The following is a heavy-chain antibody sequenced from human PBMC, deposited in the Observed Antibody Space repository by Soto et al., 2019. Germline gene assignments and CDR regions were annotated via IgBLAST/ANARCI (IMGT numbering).Heavy chain of an antibody. CDR2: ISWNSGSI. V-gene: IGHV3-9*01. CDR3: AKDPDSSGWYWFDY. J-gene: IGHJ4*02. D-gene: IGHD6-19*01. CDR1: GFTFDDYA. Sequence: GGSLRLSCAASGFTFDDYAMHWVRQAPGKGLEWVSGISWNSGSIGYADSVKGRFTISRDNAKNSLYLQMNSLRAEDTALYYCAKDPDSSGWYWFDYWGQGTLVTVSS.